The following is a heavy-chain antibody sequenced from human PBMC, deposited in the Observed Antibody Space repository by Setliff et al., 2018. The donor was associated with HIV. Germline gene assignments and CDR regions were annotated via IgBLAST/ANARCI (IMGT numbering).Heavy chain of an antibody. CDR3: ASGGVGFSGSNSAFDY. Sequence: ASVKVSCKASGYTFTSYTMHWVRQAPGQRLGWMGWINGGNGNTKYSQKFQGRVTITRDTSASTAAMGLSSLRSDDWAVFYCASGGVGFSGSNSAFDYWGQGTLVTVSS. D-gene: IGHD1-26*01. CDR2: INGGNGNT. CDR1: GYTFTSYT. J-gene: IGHJ4*02. V-gene: IGHV1-3*01.